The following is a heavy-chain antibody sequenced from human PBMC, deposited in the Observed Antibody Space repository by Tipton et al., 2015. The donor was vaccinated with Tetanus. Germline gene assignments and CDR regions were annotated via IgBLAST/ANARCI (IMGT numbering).Heavy chain of an antibody. CDR2: ILYKGGT. CDR1: GGSMSGSYY. V-gene: IGHV4-59*08. J-gene: IGHJ5*02. Sequence: TLSLTCIVSGGSMSGSYYWSWVRQPPGKGLEYIGYILYKGGTNYNPSLKSRLTIDVDTSQNLFSLRLTSVTAADTAVYYCARHLYGYWFDPWGQGALVTVSS. D-gene: IGHD2/OR15-2a*01. CDR3: ARHLYGYWFDP.